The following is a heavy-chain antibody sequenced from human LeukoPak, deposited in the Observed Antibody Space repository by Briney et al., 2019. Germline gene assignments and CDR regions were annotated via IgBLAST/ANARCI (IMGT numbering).Heavy chain of an antibody. V-gene: IGHV4-34*01. J-gene: IGHJ4*02. CDR3: ARSRSYSSDPFDY. CDR1: GGSISSYY. CDR2: INHSGST. Sequence: SETLSLTCTVSGGSISSYYWSWIRQPPGKGLEWIGEINHSGSTNYNPSLKSRVTISVDTSKNQFSLKLSSVTAADTAVYYCARSRSYSSDPFDYWGQGTLVTVSS. D-gene: IGHD6-19*01.